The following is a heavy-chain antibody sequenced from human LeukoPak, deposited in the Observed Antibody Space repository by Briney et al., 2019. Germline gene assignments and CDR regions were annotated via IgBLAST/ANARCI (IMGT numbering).Heavy chain of an antibody. CDR3: ARRKAYCGGDCYTFDI. CDR1: GGSISSSSYY. D-gene: IGHD2-21*02. V-gene: IGHV4-39*01. J-gene: IGHJ3*02. CDR2: IYYSGST. Sequence: SETLSLTCTVSGGSISSSSYYWGWIRQPPGKGLEWIGSIYYSGSTYYNPSLKSRVTISVDTSKNQFSLKLSSVTAADTAVYYCARRKAYCGGDCYTFDIWGQGTMVTVSS.